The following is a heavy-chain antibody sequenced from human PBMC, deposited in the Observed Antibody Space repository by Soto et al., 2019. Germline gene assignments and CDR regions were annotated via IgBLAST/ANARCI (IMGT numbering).Heavy chain of an antibody. D-gene: IGHD3-16*02. CDR2: ISDSGDRT. Sequence: EVQLMESGGGLVQPGGSLRLSCASSGFTLSMSAVNWVRQAPGKGLEWVSYISDSGDRTYYADSVKGRFTISRDRSKNTVSLQMDSLRAEDTAVYHCAKDRGIIVKAGDAFDVWGQGTKVTVSS. V-gene: IGHV3-23*01. CDR1: GFTLSMSA. J-gene: IGHJ3*01. CDR3: AKDRGIIVKAGDAFDV.